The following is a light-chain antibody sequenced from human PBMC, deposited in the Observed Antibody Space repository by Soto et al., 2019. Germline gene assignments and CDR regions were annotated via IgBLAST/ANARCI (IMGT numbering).Light chain of an antibody. CDR1: QSVSGW. Sequence: DIQMTQSPSTLSASVGYTVTVTCRASQSVSGWLSWYQQKPGKAPKLLIYDASSLESGVPSRFSGSGSGTEFTLTISSLQPDDFATYYCQQYNSYSPTFGQGTTGDIK. V-gene: IGKV1-5*01. CDR2: DAS. J-gene: IGKJ1*01. CDR3: QQYNSYSPT.